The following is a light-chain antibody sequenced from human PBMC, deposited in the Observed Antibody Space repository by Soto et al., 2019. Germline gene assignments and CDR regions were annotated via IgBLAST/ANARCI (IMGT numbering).Light chain of an antibody. V-gene: IGLV2-14*01. Sequence: QSALTQPASVSGSRGQSITISCTGSSSDVGAYDFVSWYQQHPGKAPKVLIFEVSRRPSGVSSRFSGSKSGNTASLTLSGLQPEDEADYYCSSYTVSSPILFGGGTKLTVL. CDR1: SSDVGAYDF. J-gene: IGLJ2*01. CDR2: EVS. CDR3: SSYTVSSPIL.